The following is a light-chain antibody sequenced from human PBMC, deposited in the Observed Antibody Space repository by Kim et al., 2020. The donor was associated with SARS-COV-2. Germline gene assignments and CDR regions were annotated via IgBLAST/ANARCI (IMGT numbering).Light chain of an antibody. J-gene: IGKJ1*01. Sequence: PGERATLSCRASQSVSSSYLAWYQQKPGQAPRLLIYGASSRATGIPDRFSGSGSGTDFTLTISRLEPEDFAVYYCQQYGSSPWTFSQGTKVDIK. CDR1: QSVSSSY. CDR3: QQYGSSPWT. V-gene: IGKV3-20*01. CDR2: GAS.